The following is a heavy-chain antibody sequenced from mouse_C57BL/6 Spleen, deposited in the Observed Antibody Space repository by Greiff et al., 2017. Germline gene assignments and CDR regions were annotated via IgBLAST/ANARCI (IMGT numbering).Heavy chain of an antibody. Sequence: EVQGVESGGGLVKPGGSLKLSCAASGFTFSSYAMSWVRQTPEKRLEWVATISDGGSYTYYPDNVKGRFTISRDNAKNNLYLQMSHLKSEDTAMYYCARDRNYGRGAMDYWGQGTSVTVSS. J-gene: IGHJ4*01. CDR2: ISDGGSYT. D-gene: IGHD1-2*01. CDR1: GFTFSSYA. CDR3: ARDRNYGRGAMDY. V-gene: IGHV5-4*01.